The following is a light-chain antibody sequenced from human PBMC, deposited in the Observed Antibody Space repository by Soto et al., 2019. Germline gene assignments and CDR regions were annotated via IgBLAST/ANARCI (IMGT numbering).Light chain of an antibody. Sequence: DIQMTQSPSTLSASVGDRVTITCRASQSISNWLAWYQQKPGKAPKLLIYDASSLESGVPSRFSGSGSGTEFTLTISSLQPDDFATYYCQHYNSYSYTFGQGTKLEIK. CDR2: DAS. J-gene: IGKJ2*01. V-gene: IGKV1-5*01. CDR1: QSISNW. CDR3: QHYNSYSYT.